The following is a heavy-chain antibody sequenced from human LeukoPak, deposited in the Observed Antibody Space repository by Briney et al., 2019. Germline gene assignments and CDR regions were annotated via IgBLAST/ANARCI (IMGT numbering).Heavy chain of an antibody. CDR3: ARTDYYYGMDV. V-gene: IGHV4-61*01. CDR2: IYYSGST. J-gene: IGHJ6*02. Sequence: PSQTLSLTCTVSGASISSGSYYWSWIRQPPGKGLEWIGYIYYSGSTNYNPSLKSRVTISVDTSKNQFSLKLSSVTAADTAVYYCARTDYYYGMDVWGQGTTVTVSS. CDR1: GASISSGSYY.